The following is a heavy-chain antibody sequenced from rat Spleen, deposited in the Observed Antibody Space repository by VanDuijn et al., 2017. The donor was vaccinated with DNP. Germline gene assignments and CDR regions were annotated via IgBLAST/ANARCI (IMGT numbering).Heavy chain of an antibody. J-gene: IGHJ2*01. Sequence: EVQLVGSGGGLVQPGRSLRLSCAASGFTFSDYNMAWVRQAPTKGLEWVATISTSGGSTYYRDSVKGRFTISRDNAKSTLYLQMNSLRSEDTATYYCARWTRYFDYWGQGVMVTVSS. CDR2: ISTSGGST. CDR3: ARWTRYFDY. CDR1: GFTFSDYN. V-gene: IGHV5-25*01. D-gene: IGHD1-7*01.